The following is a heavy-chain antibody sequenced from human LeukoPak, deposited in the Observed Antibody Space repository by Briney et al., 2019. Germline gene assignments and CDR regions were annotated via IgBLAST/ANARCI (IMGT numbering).Heavy chain of an antibody. CDR1: GGSVTGYY. D-gene: IGHD1-26*01. CDR2: IYYTGST. V-gene: IGHV4-59*02. J-gene: IGHJ4*02. CDR3: ARGLEGPHYYHSLGSPPFDS. Sequence: SETLSLTCTVSGGSVTGYYWAWIRQNPGKGLEWIGYIYYTGSTHYNPSLKSRVTISVDTSKNQFSLKLTSVTAADTAVYYCARGLEGPHYYHSLGSPPFDSWGQGILVTVSS.